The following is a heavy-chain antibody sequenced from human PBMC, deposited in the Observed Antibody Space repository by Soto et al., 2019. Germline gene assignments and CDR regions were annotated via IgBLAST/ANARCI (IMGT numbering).Heavy chain of an antibody. CDR2: IYYSGST. J-gene: IGHJ6*03. CDR1: GGSISSSSYY. CDR3: ARVYEYCSSTSCYVGYYYYYMDV. V-gene: IGHV4-39*01. Sequence: SETLSLTCTVSGGSISSSSYYWGWIRQPPGKGLEWIGSIYYSGSTYYNPSLKSRVTISVDTSKNQFSLKLSSVTAADTAVYYCARVYEYCSSTSCYVGYYYYYMDVWGKGTTVTVSS. D-gene: IGHD2-2*01.